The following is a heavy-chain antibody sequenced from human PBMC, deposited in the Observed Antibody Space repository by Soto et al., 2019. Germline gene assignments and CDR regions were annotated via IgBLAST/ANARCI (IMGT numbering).Heavy chain of an antibody. V-gene: IGHV3-49*03. CDR3: TRVRSSSWYGSYYYGMDV. CDR1: GFTFGDYA. Sequence: PGGSLRLSCTASGFTFGDYAMSWFRQAPGKGLEWVGFIRSKAYGGTTEYAASVKGRFTISRDDSKSIAYLQMNSLKTEDTAVYYCTRVRSSSWYGSYYYGMDVWGQGTTVTVYS. D-gene: IGHD6-13*01. CDR2: IRSKAYGGTT. J-gene: IGHJ6*02.